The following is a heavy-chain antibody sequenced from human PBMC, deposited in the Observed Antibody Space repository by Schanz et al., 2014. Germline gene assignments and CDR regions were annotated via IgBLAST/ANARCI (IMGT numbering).Heavy chain of an antibody. CDR2: VYHSGST. CDR3: ARSTGDPFDY. D-gene: IGHD7-27*01. CDR1: GYSISSGYY. J-gene: IGHJ4*02. V-gene: IGHV4-38-2*02. Sequence: QVQLQESGPGLVKPSETLSLTCTVSGYSISSGYYWGWIRQPPGKGLEWIGSVYHSGSTYYNPSLKSRVPLLVDPSKTQFSLKLTSVTAADTAVYYCARSTGDPFDYWGQGTLVTVSS.